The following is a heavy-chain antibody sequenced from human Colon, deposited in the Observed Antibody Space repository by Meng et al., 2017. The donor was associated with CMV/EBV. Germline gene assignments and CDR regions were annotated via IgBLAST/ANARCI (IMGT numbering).Heavy chain of an antibody. D-gene: IGHD6-6*01. Sequence: GESLKISCAGSGFTFSSYWMHWVRQAPGKGLVWVSRINSDGNSTSYADSVKGRFTISRDNAKNTLYLQMNSLRAEDTAVYYCAREGGGTIAPRDLDYWGQGTLVTVSS. V-gene: IGHV3-74*01. CDR2: INSDGNST. J-gene: IGHJ4*02. CDR3: AREGGGTIAPRDLDY. CDR1: GFTFSSYW.